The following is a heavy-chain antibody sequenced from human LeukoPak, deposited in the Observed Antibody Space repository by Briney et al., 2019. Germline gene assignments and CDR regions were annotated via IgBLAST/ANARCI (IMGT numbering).Heavy chain of an antibody. V-gene: IGHV3-53*01. J-gene: IGHJ3*02. Sequence: GGSLRLSCAASGFTLSSNYMSWVRQAPGKGLEWVSVIYSGGSTYYADSVKGRFTISRDNSKNTLYLQMNSLRAEDTAVYYCAREVLNYDILTGYQWHYAFDIWGQGTMVTVSS. CDR1: GFTLSSNY. CDR2: IYSGGST. D-gene: IGHD3-9*01. CDR3: AREVLNYDILTGYQWHYAFDI.